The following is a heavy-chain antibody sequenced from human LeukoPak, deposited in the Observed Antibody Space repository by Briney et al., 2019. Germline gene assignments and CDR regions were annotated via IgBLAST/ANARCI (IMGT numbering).Heavy chain of an antibody. CDR1: GGSISSYQ. CDR3: ARASPTTDKGAYGWFDP. D-gene: IGHD1-14*01. J-gene: IGHJ5*02. V-gene: IGHV4-4*07. Sequence: SETLSLTCTVSGGSISSYQWSWIRQPAGKGLECIGRINTSGTTNYNPSLKSRVTMSVDTSKNQFSLKLSSVTAADTAVYYCARASPTTDKGAYGWFDPWGQGTLVTVSS. CDR2: INTSGTT.